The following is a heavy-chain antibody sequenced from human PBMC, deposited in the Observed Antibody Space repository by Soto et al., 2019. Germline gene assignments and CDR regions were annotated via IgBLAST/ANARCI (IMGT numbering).Heavy chain of an antibody. V-gene: IGHV3-23*01. CDR1: GFTFSSYA. J-gene: IGHJ4*02. D-gene: IGHD3-10*01. CDR3: AKAGSVANYFDY. Sequence: GESLKISCAASGFTFSSYAMSWVRQAPGKGLEWVSAISGSGGSTYYADSVKGRFTISRDNSKNTLYLQMNSLRAEDTAVYYCAKAGSVANYFDYWGQGTLVTVSS. CDR2: ISGSGGST.